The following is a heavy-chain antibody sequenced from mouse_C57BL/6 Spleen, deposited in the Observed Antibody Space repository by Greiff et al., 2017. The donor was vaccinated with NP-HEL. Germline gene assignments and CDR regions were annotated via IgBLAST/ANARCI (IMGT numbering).Heavy chain of an antibody. V-gene: IGHV7-3*01. CDR3: ARYMSNITTVVSAMDY. CDR2: IRNKANGYTT. D-gene: IGHD1-1*01. J-gene: IGHJ4*01. CDR1: GFTFTDYY. Sequence: EVQRVESGGGLVQPGGSLSLSCAASGFTFTDYYMSWVRQPPGKALEWLGFIRNKANGYTTEYSSSVKGRFTISRDNSQSILYLQMNALRAEDSATYYCARYMSNITTVVSAMDYWGQGTSVTVSS.